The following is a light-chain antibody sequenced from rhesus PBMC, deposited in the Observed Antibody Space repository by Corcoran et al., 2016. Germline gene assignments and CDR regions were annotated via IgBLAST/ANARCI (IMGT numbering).Light chain of an antibody. V-gene: IGKV1S15*01. CDR3: LQGYSTPFT. CDR1: QGISNY. CDR2: YAS. Sequence: DIQMTQSPSSLSASVGDTVTITCRASQGISNYLAWYQQKPGKAPKPLIYYASHLESGVPSRFGGSGSGTDFTLTISSLQPEDFAAYYCLQGYSTPFTFGPGTKLDIK. J-gene: IGKJ3*01.